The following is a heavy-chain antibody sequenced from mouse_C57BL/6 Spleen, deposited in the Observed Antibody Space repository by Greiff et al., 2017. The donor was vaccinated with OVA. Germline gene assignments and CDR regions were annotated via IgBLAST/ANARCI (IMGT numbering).Heavy chain of an antibody. J-gene: IGHJ2*01. CDR2: IYPRSGNT. V-gene: IGHV1-81*01. CDR1: GYTFTSYG. CDR3: ARSERRCDY. Sequence: QVQLQQSGAELARPGASVKLSCKASGYTFTSYGISWVKQRPGQGLEWIGEIYPRSGNTYYNEKFKGKATLTADKSSSTAYMELRSLTSEDSAVYFCARSERRCDYWGQGTTLTVSA.